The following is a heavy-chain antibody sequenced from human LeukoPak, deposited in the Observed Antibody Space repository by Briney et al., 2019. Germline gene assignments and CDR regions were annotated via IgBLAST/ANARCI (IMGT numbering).Heavy chain of an antibody. Sequence: GGSLRLSCAASGFTFRSYAMSWVRQAPGKGLEWVSAISGSGGSTYYADSVKGRFTISRDNSKNTLYLQMNSLRAEDTAVYYCASYDSSGYYHYFDYWGQGTMVTVSS. V-gene: IGHV3-23*01. CDR3: ASYDSSGYYHYFDY. CDR2: ISGSGGST. D-gene: IGHD3-22*01. J-gene: IGHJ4*02. CDR1: GFTFRSYA.